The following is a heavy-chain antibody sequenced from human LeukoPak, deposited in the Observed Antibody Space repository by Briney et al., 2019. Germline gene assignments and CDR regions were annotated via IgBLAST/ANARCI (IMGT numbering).Heavy chain of an antibody. CDR1: GYSFTSYW. D-gene: IGHD4/OR15-4a*01. V-gene: IGHV5-51*01. CDR2: IFPGDSDT. J-gene: IGHJ4*02. CDR3: ARIYDCGDY. Sequence: GESLKISYKGSGYSFTSYWIGWVRQMPGKGLEWMGIIFPGDSDTKYSPSFQGQVTISVDKSINTAYLQWSSLKASDAAMYYCARIYDCGDYWGQGTLVTVSS.